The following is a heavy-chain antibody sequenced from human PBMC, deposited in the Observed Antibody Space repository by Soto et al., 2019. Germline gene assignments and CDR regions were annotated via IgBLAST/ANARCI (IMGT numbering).Heavy chain of an antibody. CDR1: GGSISSYY. Sequence: SETLSLTCTVSGGSISSYYWSWIRQPPGRGLEWIGYIYYSGSTNYNPSLKSRVTISVDTSKNQFFLKLSSVTAADTAVYYCARDRGFDSSVIGYYYGMDVWGQGTTVTVSS. CDR3: ARDRGFDSSVIGYYYGMDV. J-gene: IGHJ6*02. D-gene: IGHD3-22*01. V-gene: IGHV4-59*01. CDR2: IYYSGST.